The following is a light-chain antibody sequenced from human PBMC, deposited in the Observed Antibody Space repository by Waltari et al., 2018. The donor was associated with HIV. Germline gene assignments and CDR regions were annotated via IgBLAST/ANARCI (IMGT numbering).Light chain of an antibody. V-gene: IGLV3-1*01. CDR1: KLGEIY. J-gene: IGLJ1*01. Sequence: SYELTQPPSVSVSLSQTATITFSGDKLGEIYDFWYQQNPGQSPVLVISQHIKRPSGIPERFSGSNAGNTATLTISGTQAMDEADYYCQAWDSSTAVFGTGTKVTVL. CDR2: QHI. CDR3: QAWDSSTAV.